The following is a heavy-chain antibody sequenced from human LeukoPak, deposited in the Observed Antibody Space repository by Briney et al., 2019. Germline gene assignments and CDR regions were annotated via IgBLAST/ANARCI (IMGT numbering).Heavy chain of an antibody. CDR1: GYTFTSYY. J-gene: IGHJ4*02. D-gene: IGHD3-16*02. Sequence: ASVKVSCKASGYTFTSYYMHWVRQAPGQGLEWMGIINPSGGSTSYAQKFQGRVTITADKSTSTAYMELSSLRSEDTAVYYCARDDDYDYVWGSYPQGRRYYFDYWGQGTLVTVSS. CDR2: INPSGGST. V-gene: IGHV1-46*01. CDR3: ARDDDYDYVWGSYPQGRRYYFDY.